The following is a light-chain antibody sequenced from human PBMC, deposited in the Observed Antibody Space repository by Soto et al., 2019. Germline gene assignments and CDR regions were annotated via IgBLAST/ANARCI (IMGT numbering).Light chain of an antibody. CDR1: QIVSSNY. Sequence: EIVLTQSPGTLSLSPGERATLSCRASQIVSSNYLTWYQQKPGQAPRLLMYLASTRATGIPDRFSGSGSGTDFTLTISRLEPEDFAVYYCQQYGSSPQTFGQGTKLEIK. V-gene: IGKV3-20*01. CDR2: LAS. CDR3: QQYGSSPQT. J-gene: IGKJ1*01.